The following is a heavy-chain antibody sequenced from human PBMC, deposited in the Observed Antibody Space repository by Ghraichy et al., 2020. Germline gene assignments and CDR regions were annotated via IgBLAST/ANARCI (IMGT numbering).Heavy chain of an antibody. Sequence: SETLSLTCTVSGGSISSYYWSWIRQPPGKGLEWIGYIYYSGSTNYNPSLKSRVTISVDTSKNQFSLKLSSVTAADTAVYYCARLGVVPAAKGVNWFDPWGQGTLVTVSS. CDR2: IYYSGST. V-gene: IGHV4-59*01. CDR3: ARLGVVPAAKGVNWFDP. CDR1: GGSISSYY. D-gene: IGHD2-2*01. J-gene: IGHJ5*02.